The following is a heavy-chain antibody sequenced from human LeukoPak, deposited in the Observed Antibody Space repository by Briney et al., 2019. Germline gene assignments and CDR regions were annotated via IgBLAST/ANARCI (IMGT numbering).Heavy chain of an antibody. CDR1: GFTVSSNY. D-gene: IGHD3-9*01. J-gene: IGHJ3*02. CDR2: IYSGGST. Sequence: HPGGSLRLSCAASGFTVSSNYMSWVRQAPGKGLEWVSVIYSGGSTYYADSVKGRFTISRDNSKNTLYLQMNSLRAEDTAVYYCARERTRYGDAFDIWGQGTMVTVSS. V-gene: IGHV3-53*01. CDR3: ARERTRYGDAFDI.